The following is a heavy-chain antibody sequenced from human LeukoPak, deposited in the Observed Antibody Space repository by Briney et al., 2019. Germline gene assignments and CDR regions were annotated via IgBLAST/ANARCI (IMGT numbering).Heavy chain of an antibody. CDR1: GGSISSSSYY. CDR2: IYYSGNT. J-gene: IGHJ4*02. CDR3: ARGVGGERVDY. V-gene: IGHV4-39*07. Sequence: SETLSLTCTVSGGSISSSSYYWGWIRQPPGKGLEWIGSIYYSGNTKYNPSLKSRVSISVDTSQTQFSLKLTSVTAADTAVYYCARGVGGERVDYWGQGTLVTVSS. D-gene: IGHD2-21*01.